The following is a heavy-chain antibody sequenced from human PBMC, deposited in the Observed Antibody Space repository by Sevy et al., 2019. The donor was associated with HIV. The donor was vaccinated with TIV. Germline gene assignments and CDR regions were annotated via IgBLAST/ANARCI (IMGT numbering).Heavy chain of an antibody. CDR1: GFTFNSYS. Sequence: GGSLRLSCAASGFTFNSYSMHWVRQAPGKGLEWVAIISYDGSNKYYADSVKGRFTISRDNSKNTLYLQMNRLRAEDTAVYYCARDSEPFRYSSGWYLDYWGQGTLVTVSS. CDR2: ISYDGSNK. CDR3: ARDSEPFRYSSGWYLDY. D-gene: IGHD6-19*01. J-gene: IGHJ4*02. V-gene: IGHV3-30-3*01.